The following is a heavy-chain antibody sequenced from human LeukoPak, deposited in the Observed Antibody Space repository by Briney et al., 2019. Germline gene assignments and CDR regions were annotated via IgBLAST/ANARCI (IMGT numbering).Heavy chain of an antibody. CDR2: INPSGGST. CDR3: ATALRYSGSYYDYFDY. D-gene: IGHD1-26*01. Sequence: ASVKVSCKASGYTFTSYYMHWVRQAPGQGLEWMGIINPSGGSTSYAQKFQGRVTMTRDMSTSTVYMELSSLRSEDTAVYYCATALRYSGSYYDYFDYWGQGTLVTVSS. V-gene: IGHV1-46*01. CDR1: GYTFTSYY. J-gene: IGHJ4*02.